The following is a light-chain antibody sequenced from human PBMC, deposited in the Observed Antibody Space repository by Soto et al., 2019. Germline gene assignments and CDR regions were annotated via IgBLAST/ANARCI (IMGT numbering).Light chain of an antibody. Sequence: QSALTQPASVSGSPGQSITISCTGTSSDIGGYNTVSWFQQHPGKAPKLMIYEVSNRPLGVSDRFSASKSGNTASLTISGLQAEDEADYYCSSYAGSSNVFGTGTKVTVL. CDR2: EVS. CDR3: SSYAGSSNV. J-gene: IGLJ1*01. V-gene: IGLV2-14*03. CDR1: SSDIGGYNT.